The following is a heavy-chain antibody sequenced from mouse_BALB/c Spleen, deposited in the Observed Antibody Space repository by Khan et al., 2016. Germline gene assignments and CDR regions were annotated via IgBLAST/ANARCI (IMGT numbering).Heavy chain of an antibody. CDR3: ARRRQLDLYYAMDY. CDR1: GYTFTNYG. V-gene: IGHV9-1*02. J-gene: IGHJ4*01. Sequence: QIQLVQSGPELKKPGETVKISCKASGYTFTNYGMNWVKQAPGKGLKWMGWIKTYTREATYVDDFKGRFAFSLETSASTAYLQINNLKNEDMATYFCARRRQLDLYYAMDYWGQGTSVTVSS. CDR2: IKTYTREA. D-gene: IGHD6-1*01.